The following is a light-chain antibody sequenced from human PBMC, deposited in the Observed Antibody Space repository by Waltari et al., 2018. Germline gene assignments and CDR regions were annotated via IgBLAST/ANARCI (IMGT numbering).Light chain of an antibody. Sequence: QSALTQPASVSGSPGPSITLTCTGTSSDSRSYNYVSWYQQYPGKAPKLLIYAVTQRPSGVSDRFSGSKSGNTASLTISGLQAEDEADYYCCSYAGDSLYVFGTGTTVTV. V-gene: IGLV2-23*02. CDR2: AVT. CDR1: SSDSRSYNY. J-gene: IGLJ1*01. CDR3: CSYAGDSLYV.